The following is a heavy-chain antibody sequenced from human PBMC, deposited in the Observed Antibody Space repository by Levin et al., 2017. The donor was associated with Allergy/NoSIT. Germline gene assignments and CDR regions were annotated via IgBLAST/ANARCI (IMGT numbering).Heavy chain of an antibody. Sequence: SETLSLTCTVSGASIRSSSYHWGWIRQPPGKGLEWIGTIYYSGRTYYNPSLKSRVTISVDTSKIQFSLTLSSVTAADTAVYYCAKIAETGSRRFDYWGRGTLVTVSS. D-gene: IGHD6-13*01. CDR1: GASIRSSSYH. J-gene: IGHJ4*02. V-gene: IGHV4-39*01. CDR3: AKIAETGSRRFDY. CDR2: IYYSGRT.